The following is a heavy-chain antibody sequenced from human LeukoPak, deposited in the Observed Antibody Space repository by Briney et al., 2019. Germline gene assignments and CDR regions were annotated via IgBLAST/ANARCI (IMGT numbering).Heavy chain of an antibody. Sequence: GGSLRLSCAVSGLTFSNAWMSWVRQAPGKGLEWVAHIKSETNGGTADYAAAVEGRFTISRDDSKNTLYLQMNSLKIEDTAVYFCTTNPGSWGDHWGQGSLVTVSS. CDR1: GLTFSNAW. CDR2: IKSETNGGTA. V-gene: IGHV3-15*07. J-gene: IGHJ4*02. CDR3: TTNPGSWGDH. D-gene: IGHD2-15*01.